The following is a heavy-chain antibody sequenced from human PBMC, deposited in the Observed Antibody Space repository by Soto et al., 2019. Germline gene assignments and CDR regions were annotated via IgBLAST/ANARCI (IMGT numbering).Heavy chain of an antibody. CDR3: AADNLWFGEYPTSSWFDP. D-gene: IGHD3-10*01. V-gene: IGHV1-58*02. J-gene: IGHJ5*02. CDR2: IVVGSGNT. Sequence: GASVKVSCKASGFTFTSSAMQWVRQARGQRLEWIGWIVVGSGNTNYAQKFQERVTITRDMSTSTAYMELSSLRSEDTAVYYCAADNLWFGEYPTSSWFDPWGQGTLVTVSS. CDR1: GFTFTSSA.